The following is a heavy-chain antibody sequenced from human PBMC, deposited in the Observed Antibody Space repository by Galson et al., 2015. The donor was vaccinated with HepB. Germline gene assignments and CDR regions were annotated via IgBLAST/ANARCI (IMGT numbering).Heavy chain of an antibody. Sequence: QSGAEVKTPGESLRISCKGSGDSFTNSWISWVRQMPGKGLEWMGRIDPSDSYTTYSPSFQGHVTMSVDKSVSTAYLQWGSLRASDTGVYFCARLITEDAADGSEDYIDPYYYYAMDVWGLGTTVIVSS. J-gene: IGHJ6*02. CDR2: IDPSDSYT. CDR1: GDSFTNSW. D-gene: IGHD3-10*01. V-gene: IGHV5-10-1*01. CDR3: ARLITEDAADGSEDYIDPYYYYAMDV.